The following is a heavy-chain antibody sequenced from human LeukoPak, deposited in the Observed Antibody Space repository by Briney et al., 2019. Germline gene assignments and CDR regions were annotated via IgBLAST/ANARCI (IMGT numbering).Heavy chain of an antibody. D-gene: IGHD6-19*01. CDR1: GFTFSSYS. Sequence: GGSLRLSCAASGFTFSSYSMNWVRQAPGKGLEWVSSISSSSSYIYYADSVKGRFTISRDNAKNSLYLQMNSLRAEDTAVYYCARDGVEVASTSYWGQGTLVTVSS. J-gene: IGHJ4*02. CDR3: ARDGVEVASTSY. V-gene: IGHV3-21*01. CDR2: ISSSSSYI.